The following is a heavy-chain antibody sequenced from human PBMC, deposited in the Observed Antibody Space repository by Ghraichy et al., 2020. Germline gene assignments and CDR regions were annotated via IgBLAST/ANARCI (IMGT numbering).Heavy chain of an antibody. CDR1: GDSISSYY. Sequence: SETLSLTCTVSGDSISSYYWSWIRQPPEKGLEWIGYIYYSGSTNDNPSLKSRVTISGDTSKNQFSLKLSSLTAADTAVYYCARASSGSYGGDYFDYWGQGTLVTVSS. CDR3: ARASSGSYGGDYFDY. V-gene: IGHV4-59*01. J-gene: IGHJ4*02. D-gene: IGHD1-26*01. CDR2: IYYSGST.